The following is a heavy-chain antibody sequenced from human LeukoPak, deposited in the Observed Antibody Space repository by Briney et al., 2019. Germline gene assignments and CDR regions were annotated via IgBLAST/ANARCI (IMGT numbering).Heavy chain of an antibody. CDR1: GFTFDDYG. J-gene: IGHJ4*02. CDR2: IKWNGGST. Sequence: PGGSLRLSCAASGFTFDDYGMSWVRQAPGKGLEWVSSIKWNGGSTGYADSVKGRFTISRDNAKNSLYLQMNGLRAEDTALYYCARDGGDCSGDSCYVDYWGQGTLVTVSS. D-gene: IGHD2-15*01. V-gene: IGHV3-20*04. CDR3: ARDGGDCSGDSCYVDY.